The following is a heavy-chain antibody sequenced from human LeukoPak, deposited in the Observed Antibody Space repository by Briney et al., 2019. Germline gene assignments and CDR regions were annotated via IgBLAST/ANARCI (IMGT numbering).Heavy chain of an antibody. CDR2: ISSSSSYT. D-gene: IGHD2-2*01. CDR3: ARGCSSTSCQTVFFDY. CDR1: GFTFSDYY. J-gene: IGHJ4*02. Sequence: PGGSLRLSCAASGFTFSDYYMSWIRQAPGKGLEWVSYISSSSSYTNYADSVKGRFTISRDNAKNLLYLQMNSLRAEDTAVYYCARGCSSTSCQTVFFDYWGQGTLVTVSS. V-gene: IGHV3-11*06.